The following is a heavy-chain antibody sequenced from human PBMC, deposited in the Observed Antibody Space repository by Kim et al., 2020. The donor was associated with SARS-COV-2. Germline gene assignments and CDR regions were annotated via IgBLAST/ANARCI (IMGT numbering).Heavy chain of an antibody. V-gene: IGHV3-23*01. D-gene: IGHD5-12*01. CDR2: VSGSGDKT. CDR3: ALKGSFGSGY. Sequence: GGSLRLSCAASGVAFSNYAMSWVRQAPGKGLEWVSAVSGSGDKTYYADSVKGRFSISRDNSKRTLYLHMNSLRAADTAIYYCALKGSFGSGYGGQGTLDTVSS. J-gene: IGHJ1*01. CDR1: GVAFSNYA.